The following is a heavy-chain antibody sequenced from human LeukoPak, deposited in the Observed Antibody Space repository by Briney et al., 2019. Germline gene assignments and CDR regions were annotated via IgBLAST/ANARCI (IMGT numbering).Heavy chain of an antibody. V-gene: IGHV3-53*01. CDR1: GFTVSNNY. CDR2: IYSGGST. J-gene: IGHJ4*02. Sequence: GGSLRLSCAVSGFTVSNNYMSWVRQAPGKGLEWVSIIYSGGSTFYADSLKGRFTISRDNSKNTLYLQMDSLRAEDTAVYFCARMGDDHGSPFDYWGQGTLVTVSS. CDR3: ARMGDDHGSPFDY. D-gene: IGHD1-26*01.